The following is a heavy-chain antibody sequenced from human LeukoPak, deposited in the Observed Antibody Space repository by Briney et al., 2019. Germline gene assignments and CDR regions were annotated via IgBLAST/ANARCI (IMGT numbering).Heavy chain of an antibody. V-gene: IGHV3-53*01. J-gene: IGHJ3*02. Sequence: PGGSLRLSCAASGFTVSSNYMSWVRQAPGKGLEWVSVIYSGGSTYYADSVKGRFTISRDNSKNTLYLQMNSLRAEDTAVYYCARDLDDSSGYYLGGNVFDIWGQGTMVTVSS. CDR3: ARDLDDSSGYYLGGNVFDI. CDR1: GFTVSSNY. D-gene: IGHD3-22*01. CDR2: IYSGGST.